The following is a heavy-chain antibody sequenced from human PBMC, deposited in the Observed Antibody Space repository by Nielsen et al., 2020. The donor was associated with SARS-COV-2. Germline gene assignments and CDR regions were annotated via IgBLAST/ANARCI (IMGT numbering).Heavy chain of an antibody. Sequence: GGSLRLSCAASGFTFSSYAMSWVRQAPGKGLEWVANIKQDGSEKYYVDSVKGRFTISRDNAKNSLYLQMNSLRAEDTAVYYCARDGVLWFGEQQFDYWGQGTLVTVSS. V-gene: IGHV3-7*01. CDR2: IKQDGSEK. CDR3: ARDGVLWFGEQQFDY. CDR1: GFTFSSYA. D-gene: IGHD3-10*01. J-gene: IGHJ4*02.